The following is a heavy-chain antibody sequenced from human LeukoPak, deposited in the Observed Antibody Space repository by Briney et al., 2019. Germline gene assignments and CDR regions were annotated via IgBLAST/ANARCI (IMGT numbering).Heavy chain of an antibody. J-gene: IGHJ1*01. V-gene: IGHV1-46*01. CDR3: ARAGFEFGYFQH. CDR2: INPSGGST. CDR1: GYTFTSYY. D-gene: IGHD3-10*01. Sequence: GASVKVSCKASGYTFTSYYMHWVRQAPGQGLEWMGIINPSGGSTSYAQKFQGRVTMPRDTSTSTVYMELSSLRSEDTAVYYCARAGFEFGYFQHWGQGTLVTVSS.